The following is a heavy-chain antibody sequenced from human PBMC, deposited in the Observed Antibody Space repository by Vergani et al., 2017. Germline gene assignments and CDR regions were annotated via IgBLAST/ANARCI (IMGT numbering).Heavy chain of an antibody. D-gene: IGHD1-26*01. J-gene: IGHJ4*02. CDR3: AREATRSWD. CDR1: GGSISSYY. V-gene: IGHV4-4*09. Sequence: QVQLQESGPGLVKPSETLSLTCTVSGGSISSYYWSWIRQPPGKGLEWIGRMHTTGTTNYNPSLKSRATISVDTSKNQFSLNLSSVTAADTAVYYCAREATRSWDWGQGTLVTVSS. CDR2: MHTTGTT.